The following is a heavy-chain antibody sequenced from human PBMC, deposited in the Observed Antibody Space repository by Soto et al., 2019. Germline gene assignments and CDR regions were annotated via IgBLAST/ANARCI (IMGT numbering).Heavy chain of an antibody. D-gene: IGHD2-15*01. V-gene: IGHV3-21*01. CDR2: ISSSSSYI. Sequence: EVQLVESGGGLVKPGGSLRLSCAASGFTFSSYSMNWVRQAPGKGLEWVSSISSSSSYIYYADSVKGRFTNSRDNAKNSLYLQMNSLRAEDTAVYYCARDQGYCSGGSCYSLWFDPWGQGTLVTVSS. CDR3: ARDQGYCSGGSCYSLWFDP. CDR1: GFTFSSYS. J-gene: IGHJ5*02.